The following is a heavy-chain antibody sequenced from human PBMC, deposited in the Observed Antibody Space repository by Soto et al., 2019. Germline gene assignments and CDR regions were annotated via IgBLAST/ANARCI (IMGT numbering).Heavy chain of an antibody. CDR3: ARADIRYGFYY. Sequence: ASLKVSCKASGYTFTSYGISWVRQAPGQGLEWMGRINPNSGISSYAQKLQARVTMTRDTSTSTVYMELSVLRSEDTAVYYCARADIRYGFYYWGQGTLVTVYS. D-gene: IGHD2-15*01. CDR1: GYTFTSYG. V-gene: IGHV1-46*03. J-gene: IGHJ4*02. CDR2: INPNSGIS.